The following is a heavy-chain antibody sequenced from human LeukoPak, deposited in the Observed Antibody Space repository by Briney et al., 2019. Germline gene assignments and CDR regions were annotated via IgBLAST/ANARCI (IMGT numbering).Heavy chain of an antibody. CDR1: GYTFTSYG. CDR2: ISAYNGNT. J-gene: IGHJ6*03. D-gene: IGHD2-21*01. V-gene: IGHV1-18*01. Sequence: ASVKVSCKASGYTFTSYGISWVRQAPGQGLEWMGWISAYNGNTNYAQKLQGRVTMTTDTSTSTAYMELRSLRSDDTAVYYCARDWGYYYYYYYYVDVWGKGTTVTVSS. CDR3: ARDWGYYYYYYYYVDV.